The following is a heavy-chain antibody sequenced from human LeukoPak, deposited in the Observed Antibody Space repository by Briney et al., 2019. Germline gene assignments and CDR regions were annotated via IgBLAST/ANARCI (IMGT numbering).Heavy chain of an antibody. CDR2: INHSGST. D-gene: IGHD6-13*01. CDR1: GGSFSGYY. CDR3: ARGKGGSWYPPFDY. J-gene: IGHJ4*02. V-gene: IGHV4-34*01. Sequence: SETLSLTCAVYGGSFSGYYWSWIRQPPGEGLEWIGEINHSGSTNYNPSLKSRVTISVDTSKNQFSLKLSSVTAADTAVYYCARGKGGSWYPPFDYWGQGTLVTVSS.